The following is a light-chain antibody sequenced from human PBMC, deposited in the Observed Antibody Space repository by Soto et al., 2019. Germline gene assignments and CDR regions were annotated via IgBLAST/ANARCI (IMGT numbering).Light chain of an antibody. CDR2: DVT. CDR3: SSYTSASTHWV. V-gene: IGLV2-14*01. CDR1: SSDVGGYNY. Sequence: QSVLTQPASVSGSPGQSITISCTGTSSDVGGYNYVSWYQQYPGKAPKLMIYDVTDRPSGVSNRFSGSKSGYTASLTISGLQPEDEADYYCSSYTSASTHWVFGGGTKLTVL. J-gene: IGLJ3*02.